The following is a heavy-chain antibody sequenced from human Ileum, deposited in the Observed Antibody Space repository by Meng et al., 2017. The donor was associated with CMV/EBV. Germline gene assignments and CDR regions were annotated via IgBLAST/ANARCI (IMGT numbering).Heavy chain of an antibody. CDR1: GDSISNNLW. CDR2: ISHSGST. D-gene: IGHD2-8*02. J-gene: IGHJ4*02. Sequence: SETLSPTCAVSGDSISNNLWWSWVRQPPGKGLEWIGEISHSGSTKVNPSLQSRVTISLDKTNNHFSLRLTSVTAADTGVYFCARSPGFWSLDYWGRGTLVTVSS. V-gene: IGHV4-4*02. CDR3: ARSPGFWSLDY.